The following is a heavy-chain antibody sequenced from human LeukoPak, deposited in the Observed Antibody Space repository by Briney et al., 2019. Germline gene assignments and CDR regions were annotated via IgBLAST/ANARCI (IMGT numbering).Heavy chain of an antibody. V-gene: IGHV4-59*12. CDR1: GGSISPYY. Sequence: SETLSLTCTVSGGSISPYYWSWIRQPPGKGLEWIGYIYYSGSTNYNPSLKSRVTISVDTSKNQFSLKLSSVTAADTAVYYCATLDYQKLGFDYWGQGTLVTVSS. CDR3: ATLDYQKLGFDY. CDR2: IYYSGST. J-gene: IGHJ4*02. D-gene: IGHD3-16*01.